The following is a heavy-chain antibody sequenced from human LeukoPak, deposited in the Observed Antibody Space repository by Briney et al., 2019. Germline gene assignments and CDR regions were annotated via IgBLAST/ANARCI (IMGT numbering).Heavy chain of an antibody. CDR2: ISPSNGHT. Sequence: ASVKVSCKTSVYTFTTYSIIWARQAPGQGLEWVGWISPSNGHTNYAQKLQDRVTMTTYTSTSTVYMELRSLRSDDTAVYYCAAYDFWSGYPLDPWGQGTLVTVSS. D-gene: IGHD3-3*01. CDR1: VYTFTTYS. CDR3: AAYDFWSGYPLDP. V-gene: IGHV1-18*01. J-gene: IGHJ5*02.